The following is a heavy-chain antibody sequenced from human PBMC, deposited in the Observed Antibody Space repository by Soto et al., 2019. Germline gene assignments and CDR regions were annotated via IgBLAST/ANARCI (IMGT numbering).Heavy chain of an antibody. V-gene: IGHV3-15*01. Sequence: EVQLVESGGGLVKPGGSVRLSCAASGFTFSNAWMSWVRQAPGKGLEWVGRIKSKSAGGTTEYDAPVKDRFTISRDDSKNILYLQMNSLKIEDTAVYYCARGDRSSGKIFDSWGQGTLVTVSS. J-gene: IGHJ4*02. CDR2: IKSKSAGGTT. D-gene: IGHD3-22*01. CDR1: GFTFSNAW. CDR3: ARGDRSSGKIFDS.